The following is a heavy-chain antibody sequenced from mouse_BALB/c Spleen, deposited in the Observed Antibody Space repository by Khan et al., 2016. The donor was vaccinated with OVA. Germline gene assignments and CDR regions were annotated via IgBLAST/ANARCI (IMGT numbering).Heavy chain of an antibody. CDR3: SRSGYGFVAY. CDR1: GYAFTDYL. D-gene: IGHD3-2*02. Sequence: VQLQQPGAELVRPGTSVKVSCKASGYAFTDYLIEWLKQRPGQGLEWIGVINPGSGGTHYNAEFKDRATLTADKYSSTAYMQLSSLTSDDSAVYFCSRSGYGFVAYWGPGTLVTVSA. J-gene: IGHJ3*01. CDR2: INPGSGGT. V-gene: IGHV1-54*01.